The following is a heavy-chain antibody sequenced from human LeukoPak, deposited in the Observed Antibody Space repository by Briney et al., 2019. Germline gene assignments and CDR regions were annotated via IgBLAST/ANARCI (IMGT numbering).Heavy chain of an antibody. CDR1: GFTFSSYS. Sequence: QAGGSLRLSCAASGFTFSSYSMNWVRQAPGKGLEWVSFISSGSRTIYYTDSVKGRFTISRDNAKNSLYLQMNSLRAEDTAVYFCASSQGPLDYWGQGTLVTVSS. V-gene: IGHV3-48*01. CDR3: ASSQGPLDY. J-gene: IGHJ4*02. CDR2: ISSGSRTI.